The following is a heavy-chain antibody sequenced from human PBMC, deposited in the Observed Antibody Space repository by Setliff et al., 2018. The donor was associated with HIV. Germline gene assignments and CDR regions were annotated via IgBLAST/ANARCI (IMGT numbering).Heavy chain of an antibody. CDR2: INTRGPRI. V-gene: IGHV1-46*01. CDR1: GYIFMNHY. D-gene: IGHD6-19*01. CDR3: ARVHMSSGWYVDY. J-gene: IGHJ4*02. Sequence: ASVKVSCKASGYIFMNHYMHWVRQAPGQGLEWMGVINTRGPRITYAQKFQARVTMTSDPSTSTVYMQLSSLKLDDTAFYYCARVHMSSGWYVDYWGQGTLVTVSS.